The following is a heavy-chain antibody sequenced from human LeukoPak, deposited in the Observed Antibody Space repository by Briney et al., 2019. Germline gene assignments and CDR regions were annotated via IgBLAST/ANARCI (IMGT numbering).Heavy chain of an antibody. CDR3: AREGMLRYLDY. V-gene: IGHV3-48*03. CDR2: ISSSGSTI. D-gene: IGHD3-9*01. J-gene: IGHJ4*02. Sequence: GGSLRLSCAASGFTFSSYEMNWVRQAPGKGLEWVSYISSSGSTIYYADSVKGRFTISRDNAKNSLYLQMNSLRAEDTAVYYCAREGMLRYLDYWGQGTLVTVSS. CDR1: GFTFSSYE.